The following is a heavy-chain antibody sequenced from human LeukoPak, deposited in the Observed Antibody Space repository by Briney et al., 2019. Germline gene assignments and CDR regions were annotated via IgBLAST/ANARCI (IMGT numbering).Heavy chain of an antibody. V-gene: IGHV3-21*01. CDR2: ISSSSTYI. Sequence: PGGSLRLSCAASGFSFSSYNMNRVRQAPGERPEWVSSISSSSTYIYYADSVKGRFTISRDDAKNSLFLQMNSLRAEDTAVYYCARVWSDCYVTNCYISEYWGQGTLVTVSS. D-gene: IGHD3-3*01. J-gene: IGHJ4*02. CDR1: GFSFSSYN. CDR3: ARVWSDCYVTNCYISEY.